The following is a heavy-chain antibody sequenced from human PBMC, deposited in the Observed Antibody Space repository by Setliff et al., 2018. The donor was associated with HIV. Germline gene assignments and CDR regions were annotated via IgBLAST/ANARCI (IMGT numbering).Heavy chain of an antibody. CDR1: GGSFSAYY. CDR2: INHSGGT. V-gene: IGHV4-34*01. CDR3: AREDYYYGMDV. Sequence: PSETLSLTCAVYGGSFSAYYWSWIRQTPGKGLEWIGEINHSGGTNYNPSLKSRVTISVDTSKNQFSLKLSSVTAADTAVYYCAREDYYYGMDVWGQGTTVTVSS. J-gene: IGHJ6*02.